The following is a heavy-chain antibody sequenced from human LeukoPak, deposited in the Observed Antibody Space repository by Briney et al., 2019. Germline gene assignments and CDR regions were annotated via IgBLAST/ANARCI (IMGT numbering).Heavy chain of an antibody. D-gene: IGHD6-13*01. CDR1: GFTFRNYA. CDR3: AKDRRQLANFDY. Sequence: PGGSLRLSCAASGFTFRNYAMSWVRQAPGKGLEWVSAISASGGTPYYADSVKGRFTISRDNSQNTLYLQMNSLRAEDTAVYYCAKDRRQLANFDYWGQGTLVTVSS. J-gene: IGHJ4*02. CDR2: ISASGGTP. V-gene: IGHV3-23*01.